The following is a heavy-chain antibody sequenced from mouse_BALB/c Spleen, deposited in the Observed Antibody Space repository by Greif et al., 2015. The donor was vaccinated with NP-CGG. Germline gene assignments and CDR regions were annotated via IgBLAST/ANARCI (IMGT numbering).Heavy chain of an antibody. J-gene: IGHJ2*01. CDR2: INPSTGYT. V-gene: IGHV1-7*01. D-gene: IGHD3-3*01. CDR1: GYTFTSYW. CDR3: ARRAVGAGTGFDY. Sequence: QVQLQQSGAELAKPGASVKMSCKASGYTFTSYWMHWVKQRSGQGLEWIVYINPSTGYTEYNQKFKDKATLTADKSSSTAYMQLSSLTSEDSAVYYCARRAVGAGTGFDYWGQGTTLTVSS.